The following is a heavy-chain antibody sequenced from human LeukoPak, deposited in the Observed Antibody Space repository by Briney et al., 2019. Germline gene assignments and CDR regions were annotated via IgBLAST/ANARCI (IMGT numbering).Heavy chain of an antibody. Sequence: TGGSLRLSCAASGFTVSSNYMSWVRQAPGKGLEWVSVIYSGGSTYYADSVKGRFTISRDNSKNTLYLQMNSLRAEDTAVYYCAKGGAGYYMDVWGKGTTVTVSS. V-gene: IGHV3-66*01. CDR2: IYSGGST. CDR1: GFTVSSNY. CDR3: AKGGAGYYMDV. J-gene: IGHJ6*03. D-gene: IGHD3-16*01.